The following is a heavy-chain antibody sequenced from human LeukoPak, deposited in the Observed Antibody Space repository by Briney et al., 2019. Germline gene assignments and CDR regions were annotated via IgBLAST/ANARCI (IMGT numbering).Heavy chain of an antibody. CDR2: IYYSGST. J-gene: IGHJ4*02. V-gene: IGHV4-30-4*01. Sequence: SQTLSLTCTLSGGSTSSADYYWSWIRQPPGKGLEWIGYIYYSGSTYYNPSLKSRVTISVDTSKSQFSLKLSSVTAGDTALYYCASFYQAYYFDYWGQGTLVTVSS. D-gene: IGHD2-21*01. CDR3: ASFYQAYYFDY. CDR1: GGSTSSADYY.